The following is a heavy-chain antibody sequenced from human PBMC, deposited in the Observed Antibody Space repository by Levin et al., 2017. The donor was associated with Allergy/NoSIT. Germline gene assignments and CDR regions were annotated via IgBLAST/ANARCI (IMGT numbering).Heavy chain of an antibody. CDR3: ARDSDGTYSSSWYRGFYYFDY. D-gene: IGHD6-13*01. CDR1: GGSFSGYY. J-gene: IGHJ4*02. CDR2: INHSGST. Sequence: PSETLSLTCAVYGGSFSGYYWSWIRQPPGKGLEWIGEINHSGSTNYNPSLKSRVTISVDTSKNQFSLKLSSVTAADTAVYYCARDSDGTYSSSWYRGFYYFDYWGQGTLVTVSS. V-gene: IGHV4-34*01.